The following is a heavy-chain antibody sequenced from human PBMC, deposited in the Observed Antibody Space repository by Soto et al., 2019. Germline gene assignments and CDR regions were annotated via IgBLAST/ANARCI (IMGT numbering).Heavy chain of an antibody. Sequence: GGSLRLSCAASGFTFSNAWMSWVRQAPGKGLEWVGRIKSKTDGGTTDYAAPVKGRFTISRDDSKNTLYLQMNSLKTEDTAVYYCTKPQPYDFWSGYYPPDDYWGQGTLVTVSS. D-gene: IGHD3-3*01. CDR1: GFTFSNAW. V-gene: IGHV3-15*01. CDR3: TKPQPYDFWSGYYPPDDY. J-gene: IGHJ4*02. CDR2: IKSKTDGGTT.